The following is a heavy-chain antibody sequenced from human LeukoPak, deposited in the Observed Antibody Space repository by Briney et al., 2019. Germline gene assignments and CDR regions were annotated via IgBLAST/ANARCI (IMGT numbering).Heavy chain of an antibody. CDR2: IYYSGST. V-gene: IGHV4-59*01. J-gene: IGHJ4*02. Sequence: SETLSLTCTVSGGSISRYYWSWLRQPPGKGLEWIGNIYYSGSTDYTPSLKSRVTISVDTSKKQFTLKLSSVTAADTAVYYCARERRGYSQWYFDYWGQGTLVTVSS. CDR3: ARERRGYSQWYFDY. CDR1: GGSISRYY. D-gene: IGHD5-18*01.